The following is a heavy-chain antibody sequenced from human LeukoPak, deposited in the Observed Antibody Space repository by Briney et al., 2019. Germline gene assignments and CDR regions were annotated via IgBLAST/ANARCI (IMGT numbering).Heavy chain of an antibody. Sequence: SETLSLTCAVSGGSISSGGYSWSWVRQPPGRGLEWIGYIYHSGSTYYNPSLKSRVTISVDRSKNQFSLKLSSVTAADTAVYYCARQEAQLAFDYWGQGTLVTVSS. CDR1: GGSISSGGYS. V-gene: IGHV4-30-2*01. D-gene: IGHD6-6*01. J-gene: IGHJ4*02. CDR3: ARQEAQLAFDY. CDR2: IYHSGST.